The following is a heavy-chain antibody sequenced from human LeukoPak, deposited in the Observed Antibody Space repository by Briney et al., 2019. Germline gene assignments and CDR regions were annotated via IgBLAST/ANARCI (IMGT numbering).Heavy chain of an antibody. Sequence: ASVQVSCKASGYICTTHGFMGVRQAPGQGHEGMGWIIDHSGYTNYAQQFQHSVTMTTASSTTTAFLAVTNLRSDDTAVFYCARRVGGSGRTSYDYYMDVLGNGTTVIVSS. D-gene: IGHD2-15*01. CDR2: IIDHSGYT. CDR3: ARRVGGSGRTSYDYYMDV. J-gene: IGHJ6*03. CDR1: GYICTTHG. V-gene: IGHV1-18*01.